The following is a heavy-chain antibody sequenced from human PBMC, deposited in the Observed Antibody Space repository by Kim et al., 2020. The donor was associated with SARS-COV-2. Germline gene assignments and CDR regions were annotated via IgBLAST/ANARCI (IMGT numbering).Heavy chain of an antibody. V-gene: IGHV3-30*18. J-gene: IGHJ5*02. CDR1: GFTFSSYG. CDR2: ISYDGSDI. CDR3: AKIFGAFHSESWFDP. D-gene: IGHD1-26*01. Sequence: GGSLRLSCAASGFTFSSYGMHWVRQGPGKGLDWVAVISYDGSDIKYADSVKGRFTISRDNSKSTLYLQMNSLKIEDTAVYHCAKIFGAFHSESWFDPWGQGTLVTVSS.